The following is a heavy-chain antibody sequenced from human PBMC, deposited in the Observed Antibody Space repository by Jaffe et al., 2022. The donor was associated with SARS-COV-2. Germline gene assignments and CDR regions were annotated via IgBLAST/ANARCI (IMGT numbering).Heavy chain of an antibody. CDR1: GFTFGSYA. CDR3: ARAISALDV. J-gene: IGHJ4*02. Sequence: EVQLLESGGGLVQPGGSLRLSCAASGFTFGSYAMHWVRQAPGKGLEWVSSISGSGGRTYYADSVTGRSSISRDNSKKMLYLQMNSLSAGDTAVYYCARAISALDVWGQGTLVTVSS. D-gene: IGHD6-13*01. V-gene: IGHV3-23*01. CDR2: ISGSGGRT.